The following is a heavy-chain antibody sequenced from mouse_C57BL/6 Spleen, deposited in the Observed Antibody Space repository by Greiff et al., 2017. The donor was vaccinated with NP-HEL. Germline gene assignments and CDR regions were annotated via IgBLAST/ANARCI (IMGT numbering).Heavy chain of an antibody. V-gene: IGHV1-69*01. CDR1: GYTFTSYW. CDR2: IDPSDSYP. J-gene: IGHJ1*03. CDR3: ARAVITTVVAHWYFDV. D-gene: IGHD1-1*01. Sequence: VQLQQPGAELVMPGASVKLSCKASGYTFTSYWMHWVKQRPGQGLEWIGEIDPSDSYPNYNQKFKGKSTLTVDKSSSTAYMQLSSLTSEDSAVYYCARAVITTVVAHWYFDVWGTGTTVTVSS.